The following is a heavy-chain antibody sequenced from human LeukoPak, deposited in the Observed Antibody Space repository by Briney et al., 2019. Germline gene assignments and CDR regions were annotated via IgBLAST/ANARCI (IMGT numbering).Heavy chain of an antibody. CDR2: FHTRGST. V-gene: IGHV4-61*09. Sequence: SETLSLTCTVSRGSISSGNDYRSWIRQPPGKGREWIGHFHTRGSTNYNPSLKSRVIISVDTSKNQFSLKLNSVTAADTAVYYCARVDGSCSGGSCPSGNWFDPWGQGTLVTVSS. CDR1: RGSISSGNDY. J-gene: IGHJ5*02. CDR3: ARVDGSCSGGSCPSGNWFDP. D-gene: IGHD2-15*01.